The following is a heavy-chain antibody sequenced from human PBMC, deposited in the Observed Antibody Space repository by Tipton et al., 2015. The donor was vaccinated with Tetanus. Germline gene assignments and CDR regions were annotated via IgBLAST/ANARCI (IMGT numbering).Heavy chain of an antibody. CDR3: ARHMGFGDLLSLLDY. V-gene: IGHV5-51*01. D-gene: IGHD3-10*01. CDR1: GYSFSTYW. J-gene: IGHJ4*02. Sequence: QLVQSGAEVKKRGESLRISCRGSGYSFSTYWIAWVRQMPGKGLEWMGIIYPGDSDTRYSPSFQGQVTISADKSISTAYLQWNSLKASDTAMYYCARHMGFGDLLSLLDYWGQGPWSPSPQ. CDR2: IYPGDSDT.